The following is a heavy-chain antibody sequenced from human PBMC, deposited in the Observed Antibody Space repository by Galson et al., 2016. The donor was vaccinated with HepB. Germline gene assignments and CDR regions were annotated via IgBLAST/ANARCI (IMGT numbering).Heavy chain of an antibody. J-gene: IGHJ3*02. Sequence: SLRLSCAASGFTFSGHAMTWVRQAPGKGLEWVSGISGSGGITYYADSVKGRFTISRDNSKNTLYLQMNSLRAEDTAVYYCARELWNYNSFDMWGQGTMVTVSS. CDR3: ARELWNYNSFDM. CDR2: ISGSGGIT. CDR1: GFTFSGHA. D-gene: IGHD1-7*01. V-gene: IGHV3-23*01.